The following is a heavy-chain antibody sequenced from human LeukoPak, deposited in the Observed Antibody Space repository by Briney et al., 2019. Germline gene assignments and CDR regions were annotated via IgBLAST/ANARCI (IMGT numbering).Heavy chain of an antibody. V-gene: IGHV4-38-2*02. CDR3: ARGGRWLQFCDY. CDR2: IYHSGST. J-gene: IGHJ4*02. CDR1: GYSISSGYY. D-gene: IGHD5-24*01. Sequence: SETLSLTCTVSGYSISSGYYWGWIRQPPGKGLEWIGSIYHSGSTYYNPSLKSRVTISVDTSKNQFSLKLSSVTAADTAVYYCARGGRWLQFCDYWGQGTLVTVSS.